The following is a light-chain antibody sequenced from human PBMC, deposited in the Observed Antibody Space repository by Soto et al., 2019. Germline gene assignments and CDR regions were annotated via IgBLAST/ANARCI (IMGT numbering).Light chain of an antibody. CDR2: GAS. V-gene: IGKV3-15*01. J-gene: IGKJ3*01. Sequence: EIMMTQSPGTLSVSPGEGATLSCTASQSVNLNLAWYQQKPGQPPRLLLYGASTRATGIPVRFRGSGSGTEFTLTIRSQQSEYSSIYYCHQYNSWPRRTFGPGTKVDIK. CDR3: HQYNSWPRRT. CDR1: QSVNLN.